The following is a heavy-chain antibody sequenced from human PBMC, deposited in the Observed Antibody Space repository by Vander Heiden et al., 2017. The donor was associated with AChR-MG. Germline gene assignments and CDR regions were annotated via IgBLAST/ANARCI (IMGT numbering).Heavy chain of an antibody. Sequence: QVQLVASGGGVVQPGRSLSPSCAASRFTFRSYALPGVRQGPGKGLEWVAVISYDGSNKYYADSVKGRFTISRDNSKNTLYLQMNSLRAEDTAVYYCARDFFGGKLAATRKGYYFDYWGQGTLVTVSS. CDR2: ISYDGSNK. D-gene: IGHD3-16*01. V-gene: IGHV3-30-3*01. CDR3: ARDFFGGKLAATRKGYYFDY. J-gene: IGHJ4*02. CDR1: RFTFRSYA.